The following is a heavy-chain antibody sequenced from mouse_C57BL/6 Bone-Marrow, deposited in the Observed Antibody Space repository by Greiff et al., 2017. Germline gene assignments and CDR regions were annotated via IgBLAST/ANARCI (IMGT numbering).Heavy chain of an antibody. V-gene: IGHV2-5*01. CDR3: AKLYGRGAY. CDR2: IWRGGST. Sequence: QVQLKESGPGLVQPSQCLSITCTVSGFSLTSYGVHWVRQSPGKGLEWLGVIWRGGSTDYNAAFMSRLSITTDNSKSQVFFKMNSLQADDTAIYYCAKLYGRGAYWGQGTLVTVSA. D-gene: IGHD1-1*01. J-gene: IGHJ3*01. CDR1: GFSLTSYG.